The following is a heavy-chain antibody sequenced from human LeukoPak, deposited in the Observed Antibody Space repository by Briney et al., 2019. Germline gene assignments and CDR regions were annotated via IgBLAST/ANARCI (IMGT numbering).Heavy chain of an antibody. CDR3: ARSDYYDSSGYYRGSFDI. J-gene: IGHJ3*02. V-gene: IGHV3-48*03. Sequence: GGSLRLSCAASGFTFSSYEMNWVRQAPGKGLEWVSYISSSGSTTYYADSVKGRFTISRDNSKNTLYLQMNSLRAEDTAVYYCARSDYYDSSGYYRGSFDIWGQGTMVTVSS. CDR1: GFTFSSYE. D-gene: IGHD3-22*01. CDR2: ISSSGSTT.